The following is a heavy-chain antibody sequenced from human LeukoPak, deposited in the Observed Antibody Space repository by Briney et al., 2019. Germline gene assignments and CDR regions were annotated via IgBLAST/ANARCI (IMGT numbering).Heavy chain of an antibody. J-gene: IGHJ4*02. Sequence: SEALSLTCAVSGYSIRSDYYWGWIRQPPGKGLEWIGSIYHSGSTYYNPSLKSRVTISVDTSKSQFSLKLSSVTAADTAVYYCSRVVTFGGVIVNYDYWGQGTLVTVSS. CDR3: SRVVTFGGVIVNYDY. D-gene: IGHD3-16*02. CDR2: IYHSGST. CDR1: GYSIRSDYY. V-gene: IGHV4-38-2*01.